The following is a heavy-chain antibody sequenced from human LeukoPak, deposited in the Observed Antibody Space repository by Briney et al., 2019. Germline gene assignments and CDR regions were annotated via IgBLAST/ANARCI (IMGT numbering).Heavy chain of an antibody. Sequence: GGSLRLSCAASGFTFSSYAMHWVRQAPGKGLEWVAVISYDGSNKYYADSVKGRFTISRDNSKSTLSLQMNSLRAEHTAIYYCATYRQVLLPFESWGQGTLVTVSS. CDR3: ATYRQVLLPFES. V-gene: IGHV3-30*04. CDR2: ISYDGSNK. D-gene: IGHD2-8*02. CDR1: GFTFSSYA. J-gene: IGHJ4*02.